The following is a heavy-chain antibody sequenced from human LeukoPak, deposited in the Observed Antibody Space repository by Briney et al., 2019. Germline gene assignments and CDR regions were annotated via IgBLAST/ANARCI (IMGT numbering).Heavy chain of an antibody. D-gene: IGHD3-22*01. CDR1: GGSISSYS. V-gene: IGHV4-4*07. Sequence: SETLSLTCTVSGGSISSYSWSWIRQPAGKGLEWIGRIYTSGSTYYNPSLKSRVTMSVDTSKNQFSLKLRSVTAADTAVYYCARDAYYYDSSGYYILDSCGQGTLVTVSS. J-gene: IGHJ4*02. CDR2: IYTSGST. CDR3: ARDAYYYDSSGYYILDS.